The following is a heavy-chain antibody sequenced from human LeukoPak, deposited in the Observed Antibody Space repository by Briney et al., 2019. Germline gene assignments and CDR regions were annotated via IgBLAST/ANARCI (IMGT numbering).Heavy chain of an antibody. CDR1: GFTFSSYG. J-gene: IGHJ3*02. CDR2: IPYDGSNK. CDR3: AKDYDGSGYYPVDAFDI. V-gene: IGHV3-30*02. Sequence: PGGSLRLSCAASGFTFSSYGMYWVRQAPGRGLQWVAFIPYDGSNKYYADSVKGRFTISRDNSKNTLYLQMNSLRAEDTAVYYCAKDYDGSGYYPVDAFDIWGQGTMVTVSS. D-gene: IGHD3-22*01.